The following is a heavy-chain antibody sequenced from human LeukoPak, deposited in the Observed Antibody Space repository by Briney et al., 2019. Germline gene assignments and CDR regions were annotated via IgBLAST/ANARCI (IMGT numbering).Heavy chain of an antibody. Sequence: GGSLRLSCAASGFTFDDYGMSWVRQAPGKGLEWVSGINWNGGSTGYADSVKGRFTISRDNAKNSLYLQMNSLRAEDTAVYYCARSQHYYDSSGYYYFDYWGQGTLVTVSS. CDR1: GFTFDDYG. CDR2: INWNGGST. CDR3: ARSQHYYDSSGYYYFDY. J-gene: IGHJ4*02. D-gene: IGHD3-22*01. V-gene: IGHV3-20*04.